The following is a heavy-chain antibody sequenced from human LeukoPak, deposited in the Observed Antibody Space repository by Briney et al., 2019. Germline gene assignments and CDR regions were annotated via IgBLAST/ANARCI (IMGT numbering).Heavy chain of an antibody. J-gene: IGHJ4*02. CDR3: VGSSGWLFDY. Sequence: GGSLRLSCAGAGFTFSNYWMNWVRQAPGKGLEWVANIKEDGSRINYVDSVKGRFTISRDNAKNSVYLQMDNLRAEDTAVYYCVGSSGWLFDYWGQGILVAVSS. CDR2: IKEDGSRI. CDR1: GFTFSNYW. V-gene: IGHV3-7*01. D-gene: IGHD6-19*01.